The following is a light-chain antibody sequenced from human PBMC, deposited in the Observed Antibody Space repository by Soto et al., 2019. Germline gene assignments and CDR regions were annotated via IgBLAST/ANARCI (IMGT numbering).Light chain of an antibody. Sequence: DIQMNQSPSTLSASVGARVTITCRASQRISRWLSWYQQKPGQAPKLLIYKASSLVSGVPSRFRGRGSGTGFTLTISSLQPDDFGRYYCQQYNSYSLMLGQGNKVHIK. CDR1: QRISRW. J-gene: IGKJ1*01. CDR3: QQYNSYSLM. V-gene: IGKV1-5*03. CDR2: KAS.